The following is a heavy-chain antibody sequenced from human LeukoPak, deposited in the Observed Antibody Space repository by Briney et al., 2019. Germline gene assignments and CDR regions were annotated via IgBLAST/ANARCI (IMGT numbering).Heavy chain of an antibody. D-gene: IGHD3-10*01. CDR2: IYYSGST. CDR3: ARHRLTMVRAPFDP. V-gene: IGHV4-34*01. J-gene: IGHJ5*02. CDR1: GGSFSGYY. Sequence: PSETLSLTCAVYGGSFSGYYWSWIRQPPGKGLEWIGSIYYSGSTYYNPSLKSRVTISVDTSKNQFSLKLSTVTAADTAVYYCARHRLTMVRAPFDPWGQGTLVTVSS.